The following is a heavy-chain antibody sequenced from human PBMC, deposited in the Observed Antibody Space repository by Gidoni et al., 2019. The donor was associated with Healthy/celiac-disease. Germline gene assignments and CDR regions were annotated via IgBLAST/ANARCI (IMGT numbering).Heavy chain of an antibody. CDR3: ARVGKGELGSSDY. CDR2: ISSSSSYI. V-gene: IGHV3-21*01. Sequence: EVQLVESGGGLVKPGGSLRLSCAASGFTFSSYSMNWVRQAPGKGLEWVSSISSSSSYIYYADSVKGRFTISRDNAKNSLYLQMNSLRAEDTAVYYCARVGKGELGSSDYWGQGTLVTVSS. J-gene: IGHJ4*02. CDR1: GFTFSSYS. D-gene: IGHD1-26*01.